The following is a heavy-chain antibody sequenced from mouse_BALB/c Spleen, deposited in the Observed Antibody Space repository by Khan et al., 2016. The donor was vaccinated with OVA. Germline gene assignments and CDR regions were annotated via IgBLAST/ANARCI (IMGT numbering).Heavy chain of an antibody. J-gene: IGHJ4*01. V-gene: IGHV1S56*01. CDR2: IYPGNVNT. D-gene: IGHD2-4*01. Sequence: QVQPKQSGPELVKPGASVRISCKASGYAFTTYYIHWVKQRPGQGLEWIGWIYPGNVNTKYNEKFKGKATLTADKSSSTVYMQLISLTSEDSAVYFCARDDYFVGDAMDYWGQGTSVTVSS. CDR1: GYAFTTYY. CDR3: ARDDYFVGDAMDY.